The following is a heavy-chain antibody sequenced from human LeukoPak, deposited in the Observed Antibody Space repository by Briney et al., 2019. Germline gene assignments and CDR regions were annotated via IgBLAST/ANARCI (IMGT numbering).Heavy chain of an antibody. Sequence: ASVKVSCKASGYTFTGYYMHWVRQAPGQGLEWMGWINPNSGGTNYAQKFQGRVTTTRDMSTSTVYMELSSLRSEDTAVYYCASEIVANTGFDYWGQGTLVTVSS. J-gene: IGHJ4*02. CDR2: INPNSGGT. CDR3: ASEIVANTGFDY. D-gene: IGHD1-14*01. V-gene: IGHV1-2*02. CDR1: GYTFTGYY.